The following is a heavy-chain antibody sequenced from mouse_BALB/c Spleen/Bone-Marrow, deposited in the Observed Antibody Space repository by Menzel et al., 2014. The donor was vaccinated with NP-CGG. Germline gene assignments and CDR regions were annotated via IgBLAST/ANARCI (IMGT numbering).Heavy chain of an antibody. CDR3: ASYYYGSSLFAY. CDR2: IDPANGNT. D-gene: IGHD1-1*01. CDR1: GFNIEDTY. Sequence: VQLKQSGAELVKPGASVKLSCTASGFNIEDTYMHWVKQRPEQGLEWIGRIDPANGNTKYDPKFQGKATITADTSSNTAYLQLSSLTSEDTAVYYCASYYYGSSLFAYWGQGTLVTVSA. J-gene: IGHJ3*01. V-gene: IGHV14-3*02.